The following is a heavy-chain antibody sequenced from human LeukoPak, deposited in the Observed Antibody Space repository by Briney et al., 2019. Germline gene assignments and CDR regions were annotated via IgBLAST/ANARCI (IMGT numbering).Heavy chain of an antibody. V-gene: IGHV3-74*01. CDR2: ISVDGSST. D-gene: IGHD1-1*01. Sequence: GGSLRLSCAASGFTFSSYWMHWVRQAPGKGLVWVSRISVDGSSTTYADSVKGRFTISRDNAKDTLYLQMNSLRAEDTAVYYCARDLAGTPSFFDYWGQGTLVTVSS. CDR3: ARDLAGTPSFFDY. CDR1: GFTFSSYW. J-gene: IGHJ4*02.